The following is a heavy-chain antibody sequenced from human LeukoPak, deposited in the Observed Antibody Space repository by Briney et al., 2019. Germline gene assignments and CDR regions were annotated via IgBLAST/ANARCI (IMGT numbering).Heavy chain of an antibody. V-gene: IGHV1-2*02. D-gene: IGHD2-2*01. CDR1: VYTFTGYH. J-gene: IGHJ4*02. Sequence: ASVKVSCKASVYTFTGYHLFWLRQAPGQGLEWMGWINPNSGETNCTLNFQGRVTMTRDTSISTAYMELTSLRSDDTAVYYCARDVPEYCTSTSCSDLLAYWGQGPLVTVSS. CDR3: ARDVPEYCTSTSCSDLLAY. CDR2: INPNSGET.